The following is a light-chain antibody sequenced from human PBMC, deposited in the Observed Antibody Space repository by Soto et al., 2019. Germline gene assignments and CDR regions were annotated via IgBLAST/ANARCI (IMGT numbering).Light chain of an antibody. J-gene: IGLJ1*01. V-gene: IGLV1-40*01. CDR3: CSYAGGPEV. CDR2: GDT. CDR1: SSSIGAGYA. Sequence: QSVLTQPPSVSGAPGQRVTISCTGRSSSIGAGYAVHWYQHLPGTAPKLLIYGDTHRPSGVPDRFSGSKSGTSASLTITGLQAEDEGDYYCCSYAGGPEVFGTGTKVTVL.